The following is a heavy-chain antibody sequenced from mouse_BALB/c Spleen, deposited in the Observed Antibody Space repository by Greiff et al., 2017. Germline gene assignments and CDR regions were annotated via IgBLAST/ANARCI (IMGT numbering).Heavy chain of an antibody. CDR3: ARRTTFDY. D-gene: IGHD1-1*01. Sequence: EVHLVESGGGLVKPGGSLKLSCAASGFTFSSYAMSWVRQTPEKRLEWVATISSGGSYTYYPDSVKGRFTISRDNAKNTLYLQMSSLRSEDTAMYYCARRTTFDYWGQGTTLTVSS. V-gene: IGHV5-9-3*01. CDR2: ISSGGSYT. J-gene: IGHJ2*01. CDR1: GFTFSSYA.